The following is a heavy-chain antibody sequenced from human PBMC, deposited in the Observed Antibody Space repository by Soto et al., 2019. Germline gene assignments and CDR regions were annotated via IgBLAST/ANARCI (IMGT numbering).Heavy chain of an antibody. CDR2: IYYSGST. CDR1: GGSISSYY. D-gene: IGHD3-3*01. CDR3: ARVLFGRGNWFDP. V-gene: IGHV4-59*01. J-gene: IGHJ5*02. Sequence: PSETLSLTCTVSGGSISSYYWSWIRQPPGKGLEWIGYIYYSGSTNYNPSLKSRVTISVDTSKNQFSLMLTSVTAADTAVYYCARVLFGRGNWFDPWGQGTLVTVSS.